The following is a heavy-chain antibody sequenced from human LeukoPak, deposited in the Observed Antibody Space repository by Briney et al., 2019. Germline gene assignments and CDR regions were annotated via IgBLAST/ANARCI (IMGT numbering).Heavy chain of an antibody. CDR2: ISAYNGNT. Sequence: ASVKVSCKASGYTFTSYGISWVRHAPGQGLEWMGWISAYNGNTNYAQKLQGRVTMTTDTSTSPAYMELRSLRSDDTAVYYCARDEPAAINWFDPWGQGTLVTVSS. V-gene: IGHV1-18*01. J-gene: IGHJ5*02. CDR1: GYTFTSYG. D-gene: IGHD2-2*01. CDR3: ARDEPAAINWFDP.